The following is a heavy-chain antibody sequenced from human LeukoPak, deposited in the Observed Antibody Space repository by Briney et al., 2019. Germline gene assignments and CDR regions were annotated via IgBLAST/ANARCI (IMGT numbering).Heavy chain of an antibody. V-gene: IGHV1-69*04. CDR1: GGTFSSYA. J-gene: IGHJ3*02. Sequence: SVKVSCKASGGTFSSYAISWVRQAPGQGLEWMGRISPILGIANYAQKFQGRVTITADKSTSTAYMELSSLRSEDTAVYYCARDGSRGITIFGVVTQEFDIWGQGTMVTVSS. D-gene: IGHD3-3*01. CDR3: ARDGSRGITIFGVVTQEFDI. CDR2: ISPILGIA.